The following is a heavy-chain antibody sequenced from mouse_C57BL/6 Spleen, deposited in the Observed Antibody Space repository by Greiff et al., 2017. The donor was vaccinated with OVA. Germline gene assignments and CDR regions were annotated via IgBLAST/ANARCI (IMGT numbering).Heavy chain of an antibody. D-gene: IGHD1-1*02. V-gene: IGHV1-52*01. Sequence: QVQLQQPGAELVRPGSSVKLSCKASGYTFTSYWMHWVKQRPIQGLEWIGNIDPSDSETHYNQKFKDKATLTVDKSSSTAYMQLSSLTSEDSAVDYCAREAITLGYLDYWGQGTTLTVSS. CDR1: GYTFTSYW. CDR3: AREAITLGYLDY. CDR2: IDPSDSET. J-gene: IGHJ2*01.